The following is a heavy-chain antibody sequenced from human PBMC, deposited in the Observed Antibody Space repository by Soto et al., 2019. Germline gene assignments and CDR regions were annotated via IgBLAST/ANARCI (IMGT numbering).Heavy chain of an antibody. CDR1: GFTFTNYL. V-gene: IGHV3-23*05. CDR3: AKDTYSRSWYF. Sequence: EVQLLEAGGDLVQPGGSLRRYCAASGFTFTNYLMTWVRQAPGKGLEWVSSIDKSGGDTYYADSVKGRFTISRDNSKNTMYLQMNGLRAEDTALYYCAKDTYSRSWYFWGQGTLVTVSS. CDR2: IDKSGGDT. D-gene: IGHD2-2*01. J-gene: IGHJ4*02.